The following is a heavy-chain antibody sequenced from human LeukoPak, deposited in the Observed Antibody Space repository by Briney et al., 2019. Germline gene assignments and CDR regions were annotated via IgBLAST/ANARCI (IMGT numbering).Heavy chain of an antibody. CDR2: ISYDGSNK. Sequence: PGGSLRLSCAASGFTFSSFNMHWVRQAPGKGLEWVAIISYDGSNKYYADSVKGRFTISRDNSKNTLYLQMNSLGAEDTAVYYCAKNKLLQLKYYFDFWGQGTLVTVSS. CDR3: AKNKLLQLKYYFDF. V-gene: IGHV3-30*18. CDR1: GFTFSSFN. J-gene: IGHJ4*02. D-gene: IGHD5-24*01.